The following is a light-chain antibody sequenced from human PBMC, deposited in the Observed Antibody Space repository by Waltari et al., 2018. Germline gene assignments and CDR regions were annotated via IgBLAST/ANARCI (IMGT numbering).Light chain of an antibody. CDR1: QGISSY. Sequence: AIQMTQSPPSLSACTGDRVTITCRASQGISSYLAWYQQKSGEAPKLLIYAASTLQSGVPSRFSGSGSGTDFTLTISCLQSEDFATYDCQQDYSYPLTFGQGTKVDIK. J-gene: IGKJ1*01. CDR3: QQDYSYPLT. CDR2: AAS. V-gene: IGKV1-8*01.